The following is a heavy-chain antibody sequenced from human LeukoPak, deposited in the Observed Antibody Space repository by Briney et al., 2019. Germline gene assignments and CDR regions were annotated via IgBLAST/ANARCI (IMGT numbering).Heavy chain of an antibody. V-gene: IGHV4/OR15-8*01. J-gene: IGHJ4*02. CDR3: ARSHDHLWGDYPDY. CDR2: IHHDGRI. Sequence: SETLSLTCDVSGGSIDSTNWWNWVRQPPGEGLEWIGEIHHDGRINYNPSLKSRVTLSVDKSKNQFSLRLNSVTAADTAMYYCARSHDHLWGDYPDYWGQGTLVTVSS. D-gene: IGHD3-16*01. CDR1: GGSIDSTNW.